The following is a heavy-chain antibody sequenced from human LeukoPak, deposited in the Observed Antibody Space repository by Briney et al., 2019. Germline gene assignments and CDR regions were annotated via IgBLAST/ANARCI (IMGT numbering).Heavy chain of an antibody. V-gene: IGHV3-15*01. CDR2: IKSKTDGGTT. J-gene: IGHJ4*02. D-gene: IGHD3-16*02. Sequence: PGGSLRLSCAASGFTFSNARMSWVRQAPGKGLEWVGRIKSKTDGGTTDYAAPVKGRFTISRDDSKNTLYLQMNRLKTEDTAVYYCTTEGGNYDYVWGSYRLTEGGDYWGQGTLVTVSS. CDR1: GFTFSNAR. CDR3: TTEGGNYDYVWGSYRLTEGGDY.